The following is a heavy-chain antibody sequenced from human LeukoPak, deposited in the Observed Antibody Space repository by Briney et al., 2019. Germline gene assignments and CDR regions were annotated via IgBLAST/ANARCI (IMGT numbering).Heavy chain of an antibody. D-gene: IGHD3-10*01. CDR1: GFTFSDYY. CDR3: ASGGYYGSGSYSPFDY. V-gene: IGHV3-11*04. CDR2: ISSSGSTI. Sequence: GGSLRLSCAASGFTFSDYYMSWIRQAPGKGLEWVSYISSSGSTIYYADSVKGRFTISRDNAKNTLYLQMNSLRAEDTAVYYCASGGYYGSGSYSPFDYWGQGTLVTVSS. J-gene: IGHJ4*02.